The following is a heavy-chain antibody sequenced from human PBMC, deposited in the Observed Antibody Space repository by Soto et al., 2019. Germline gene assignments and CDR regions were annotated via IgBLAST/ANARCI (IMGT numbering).Heavy chain of an antibody. CDR1: GGSISSGGYY. D-gene: IGHD1-26*01. V-gene: IGHV4-31*03. CDR2: INYSGSS. CDR3: ARAQRSRPTYYYYYMDV. J-gene: IGHJ6*03. Sequence: SETLSLTCTVSGGSISSGGYYWSWIRQHPGKGREWIGYINYSGSSYYNPSLKGRVTISVDTSKNQFSLKLSSVTAADTAVYYCARAQRSRPTYYYYYMDVWGKGTTVTVSS.